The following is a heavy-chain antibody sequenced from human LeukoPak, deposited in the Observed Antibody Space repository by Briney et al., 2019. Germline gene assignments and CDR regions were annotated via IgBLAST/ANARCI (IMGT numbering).Heavy chain of an antibody. J-gene: IGHJ1*01. CDR1: GFTFSNYW. CDR2: INSDGSST. V-gene: IGHV3-74*01. Sequence: GGSLRLSCAASGFTFSNYWMHWVRQAPGKGLVWVSRINSDGSSTSYADSVKGQFTISRDNAKNTLYLQMNSLRAEDTAVYYCAAYDSSGYSGKYFQHWGQGTLVTVSS. CDR3: AAYDSSGYSGKYFQH. D-gene: IGHD3-22*01.